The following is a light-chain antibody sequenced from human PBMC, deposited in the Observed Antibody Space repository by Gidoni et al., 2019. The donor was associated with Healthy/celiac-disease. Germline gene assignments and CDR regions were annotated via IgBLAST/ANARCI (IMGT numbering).Light chain of an antibody. CDR2: AAS. V-gene: IGKV1-16*02. J-gene: IGKJ4*01. Sequence: DIQMTQSPSSLSASVGDRVTITVTKSNYLAWFQQKPGKAPKSLIYAASSLQSGVPSKFSGSGSGTDFTLTISSLQPEDFATYYCQQYNSYPLTFXGXTKVEIK. CDR1: TKSNY. CDR3: QQYNSYPLT.